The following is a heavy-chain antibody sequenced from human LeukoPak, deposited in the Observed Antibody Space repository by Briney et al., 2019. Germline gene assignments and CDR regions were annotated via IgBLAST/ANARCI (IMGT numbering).Heavy chain of an antibody. V-gene: IGHV4-39*07. D-gene: IGHD4-17*01. Sequence: PSETLSLTCTVSGGSISSSSYYWGWIRQPPGKGLEWIGSIYYSGSTYYNPSLRSRVTISVDTSKIQFSLNLTSVTAADTAVYYCARVRDGDFVGYFDLWGRGTLVTVSS. CDR3: ARVRDGDFVGYFDL. CDR1: GGSISSSSYY. J-gene: IGHJ2*01. CDR2: IYYSGST.